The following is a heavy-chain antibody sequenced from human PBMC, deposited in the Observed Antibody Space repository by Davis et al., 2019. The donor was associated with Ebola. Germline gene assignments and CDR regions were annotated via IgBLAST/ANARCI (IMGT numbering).Heavy chain of an antibody. D-gene: IGHD2-2*01. V-gene: IGHV4-59*01. CDR1: GGSISSYY. CDR3: ARVQYQLPRYMDV. CDR2: IYYSGST. Sequence: PSETLSLTCTVSGGSISSYYWSWIRQPPGKGLEWIGYIYYSGSTNYNPSLKSRVTISVDTSKNQFSLKLSSVTAADTAVYYCARVQYQLPRYMDVWGKGTTVTVSS. J-gene: IGHJ6*03.